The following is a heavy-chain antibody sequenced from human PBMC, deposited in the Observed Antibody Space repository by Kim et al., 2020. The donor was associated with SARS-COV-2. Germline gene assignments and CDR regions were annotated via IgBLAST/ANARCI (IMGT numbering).Heavy chain of an antibody. J-gene: IGHJ4*01. CDR1: GDPLSGYD. Sequence: ASVKVSCKASGDPLSGYDINWVRQAPGQGLEWMGWMNPISGNTGYAQTFQGRVAMTRDTSTSTAYMEVSSLSSDDTAVYYCARALSTTVPNALYYFDYWG. CDR3: ARALSTTVPNALYYFDY. CDR2: MNPISGNT. V-gene: IGHV1-8*01. D-gene: IGHD2-8*01.